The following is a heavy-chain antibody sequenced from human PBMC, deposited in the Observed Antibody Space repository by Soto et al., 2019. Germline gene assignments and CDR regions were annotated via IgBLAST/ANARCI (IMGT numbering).Heavy chain of an antibody. Sequence: GGSLRLSCATSGFTFSNYAMTWVRQAPGKGLEWVSSISGSGDATYYADSVKGRFTISRDNSKSTVSLQMNSLRAEDTAVFHCARGFRLGSDSWGQGTLVTVSS. CDR1: GFTFSNYA. V-gene: IGHV3-23*01. J-gene: IGHJ4*02. CDR3: ARGFRLGSDS. D-gene: IGHD3-16*01. CDR2: ISGSGDAT.